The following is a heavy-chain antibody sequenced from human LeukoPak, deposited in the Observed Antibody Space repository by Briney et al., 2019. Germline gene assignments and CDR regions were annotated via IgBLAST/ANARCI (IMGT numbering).Heavy chain of an antibody. Sequence: SVKVSCKASGGTFSSYAISWVRQAPGQGLEWMGRVIPIFGTTHYAQKLQGRVTITTDKYTRTAYMELSNLRSEDTAVYYCERDMPLYGNPGIAVAGPYYFDYWGQGTLVTVSS. CDR3: ERDMPLYGNPGIAVAGPYYFDY. CDR1: GGTFSSYA. J-gene: IGHJ4*02. CDR2: VIPIFGTT. V-gene: IGHV1-69*05. D-gene: IGHD6-19*01.